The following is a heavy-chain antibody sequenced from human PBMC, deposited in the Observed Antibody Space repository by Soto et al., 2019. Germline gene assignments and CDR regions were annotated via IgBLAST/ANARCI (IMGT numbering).Heavy chain of an antibody. CDR1: GFTFSSYW. V-gene: IGHV3-74*01. Sequence: EVQLLESGGGLVQPGGSLRLSCAASGFTFSSYWMHWVRQAPGKGLVWVSRIKGDGSSKSYAESVKGRIAISRDNAKNTLYMQIDSLRAEDTAVYYCARGAEGRYYSDYWGQGTLVTVSS. CDR2: IKGDGSSK. CDR3: ARGAEGRYYSDY. D-gene: IGHD4-17*01. J-gene: IGHJ4*02.